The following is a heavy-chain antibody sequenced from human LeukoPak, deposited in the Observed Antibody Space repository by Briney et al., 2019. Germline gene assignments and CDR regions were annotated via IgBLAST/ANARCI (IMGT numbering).Heavy chain of an antibody. CDR1: GGSISSSSYY. J-gene: IGHJ4*02. Sequence: PSETLSLTCTVSGGSISSSSYYWGWIRQPPGKGLEWIGSIYYSGSTYYNPSLKSRVTISVDTSKNQFSLKLSSVTAADTAVYYCAAVMVRGVIRNPFWGQGTLVTVSS. CDR3: AAVMVRGVIRNPF. D-gene: IGHD3-10*01. V-gene: IGHV4-39*07. CDR2: IYYSGST.